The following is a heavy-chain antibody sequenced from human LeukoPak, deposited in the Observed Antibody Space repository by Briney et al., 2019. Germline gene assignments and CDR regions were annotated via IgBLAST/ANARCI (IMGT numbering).Heavy chain of an antibody. CDR2: IYYSGST. Sequence: SETLSLTCTVSGGSISSSSYYWGWIRQPPGKGLEWIGNIYYSGSTYYNPSLKSRVTIPVDTSKNQFSLKLTSVTAADTAVYYCARHASVSGNWPRPLDSWGQGSLVTVSS. CDR1: GGSISSSSYY. V-gene: IGHV4-39*01. J-gene: IGHJ4*02. CDR3: ARHASVSGNWPRPLDS. D-gene: IGHD6-19*01.